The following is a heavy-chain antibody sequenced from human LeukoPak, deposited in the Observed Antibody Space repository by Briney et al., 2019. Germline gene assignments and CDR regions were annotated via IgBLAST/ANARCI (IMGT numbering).Heavy chain of an antibody. D-gene: IGHD5-24*01. CDR2: IIPIFGTA. J-gene: IGHJ4*02. CDR3: GRALPDGYNPTTSCFGY. V-gene: IGHV1-69*13. Sequence: SVKVSCKASGGTFSSYAISWVRQAPGQGLEWMGGIIPIFGTANYAQKFQGRVTITADESTSTAYMELSSLRSEDTAVYYCGRALPDGYNPTTSCFGYWGQGTLVTVSS. CDR1: GGTFSSYA.